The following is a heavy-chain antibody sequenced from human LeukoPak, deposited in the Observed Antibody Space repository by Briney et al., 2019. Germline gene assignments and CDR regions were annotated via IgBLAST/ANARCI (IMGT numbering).Heavy chain of an antibody. CDR2: INPNSGGT. J-gene: IGHJ4*02. D-gene: IGHD2-2*02. V-gene: IGHV1-2*02. CDR3: VSMGAGGYCSSTSCYTPDY. CDR1: GYTFTGYY. Sequence: ASVKVSCKASGYTFTGYYMHWVRQAPGQGLEWMGWINPNSGGTNYAQKFQGRVTMTRDTSISTAYMELSRLRSDDTAVYYCVSMGAGGYCSSTSCYTPDYWGQGTLVTVSS.